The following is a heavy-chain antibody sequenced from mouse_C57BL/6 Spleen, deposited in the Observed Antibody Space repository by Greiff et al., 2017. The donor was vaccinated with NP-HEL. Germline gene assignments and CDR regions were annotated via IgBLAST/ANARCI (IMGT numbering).Heavy chain of an antibody. CDR1: GYTFTSYW. J-gene: IGHJ2*01. CDR3: ARSYDYNFDY. Sequence: VQLKQPGAELVRPGSSVKLSCKASGYTFTSYWMHWVKQRPIQGLEWIGNIDPSDSETHYNQKFKDKATLTVDKSSSTAYMQLSSLTSEDSAVYYCARSYDYNFDYWGQGTTLTVSS. V-gene: IGHV1-52*01. CDR2: IDPSDSET. D-gene: IGHD2-4*01.